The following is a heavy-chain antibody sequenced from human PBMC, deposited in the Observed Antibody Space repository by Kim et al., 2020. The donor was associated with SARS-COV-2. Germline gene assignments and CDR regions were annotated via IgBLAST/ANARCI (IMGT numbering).Heavy chain of an antibody. J-gene: IGHJ4*02. CDR3: ARARYNAYDTGH. Sequence: SVKVSCKTSGGTFSSYAISWVRQAPGQGLEWMGGIIPISGLAEYAQKFQGRVTITVDEPTTTAYMELSSLKYEDTGVYYCARARYNAYDTGHWGQGTLVTVSS. CDR1: GGTFSSYA. V-gene: IGHV1-69*13. CDR2: IIPISGLA. D-gene: IGHD5-12*01.